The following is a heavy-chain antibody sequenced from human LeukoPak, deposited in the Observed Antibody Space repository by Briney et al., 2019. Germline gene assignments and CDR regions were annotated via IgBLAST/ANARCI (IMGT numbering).Heavy chain of an antibody. CDR1: SGPFSGYY. D-gene: IGHD3-22*01. CDR3: ASLYYYDSSGTN. CDR2: INHSGST. J-gene: IGHJ4*02. Sequence: PSETLSLTCAVYSGPFSGYYWSWIRQPPGKGLEWIGEINHSGSTNYNPSLKSRVTISVDTSKNQFSLKLSSVTAADTAVYYCASLYYYDSSGTNWGQGTLVTVSS. V-gene: IGHV4-34*01.